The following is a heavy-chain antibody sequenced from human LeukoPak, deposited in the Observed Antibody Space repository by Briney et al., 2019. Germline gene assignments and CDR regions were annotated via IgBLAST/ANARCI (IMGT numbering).Heavy chain of an antibody. CDR1: GFTFSGSA. D-gene: IGHD2-2*01. V-gene: IGHV3-73*01. CDR3: TTVLPTAASFDY. CDR2: IRSKANSYAT. Sequence: GGSLRLSCAASGFTFSGSAMHWVRQASGKGLEWVGRIRSKANSYATAYAASVKGRFTISRDDSKNTAYLQMNSLKTEDTAVYYCTTVLPTAASFDYWGQGILVTVSS. J-gene: IGHJ4*02.